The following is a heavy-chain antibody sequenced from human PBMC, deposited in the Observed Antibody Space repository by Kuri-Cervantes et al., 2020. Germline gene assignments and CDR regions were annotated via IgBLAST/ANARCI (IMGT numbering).Heavy chain of an antibody. J-gene: IGHJ4*02. CDR2: IGSSTSYI. V-gene: IGHV3-21*04. CDR1: GFTFRTYT. CDR3: ARGSVGQQLREGPDY. D-gene: IGHD6-13*01. Sequence: GESLKISCEASGFTFRTYTMIWVRQAPGKGLEWVSSIGSSTSYIFYADSVKGRFIISRDNAKSSLYLQMNSLRSEDTAVYYCARGSVGQQLREGPDYWGQGTLVTVSS.